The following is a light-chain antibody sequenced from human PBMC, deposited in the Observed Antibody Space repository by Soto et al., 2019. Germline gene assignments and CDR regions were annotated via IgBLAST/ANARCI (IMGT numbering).Light chain of an antibody. J-gene: IGKJ5*01. CDR3: QQYNTYST. CDR1: QSISRW. V-gene: IGKV1-5*01. CDR2: DAS. Sequence: DIQMTQYPSTLSASVGDRVTITCRASQSISRWLAWYQQKPGKAPKALIYDASTLRSGVPSRFSGGGSGAEFTLTISSLQPDDFATYYCQQYNTYSTFGQGTRLEIK.